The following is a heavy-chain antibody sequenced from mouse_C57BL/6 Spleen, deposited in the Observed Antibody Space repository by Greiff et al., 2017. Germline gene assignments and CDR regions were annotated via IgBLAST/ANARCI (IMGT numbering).Heavy chain of an antibody. D-gene: IGHD1-1*01. CDR1: GFTFSDYG. Sequence: EVKLVESGGGLVKPGGSLKLSCAASGFTFSDYGMHWVRQAPEKGLEWVAYISSGSSTIYYADTVKGRFTISRDNAKNTLFLQMTSLRSEDTAMYYVARSLHYYGSSYGYFDYWGQGTTLTVSS. CDR3: ARSLHYYGSSYGYFDY. CDR2: ISSGSSTI. V-gene: IGHV5-17*01. J-gene: IGHJ2*01.